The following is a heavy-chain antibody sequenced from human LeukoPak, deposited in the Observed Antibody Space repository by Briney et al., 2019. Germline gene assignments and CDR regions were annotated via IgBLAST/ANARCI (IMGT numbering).Heavy chain of an antibody. V-gene: IGHV3-7*01. D-gene: IGHD6-13*01. CDR2: IKQDGSEK. J-gene: IGHJ5*02. CDR1: GFTFSSRDW. CDR3: ARDQATGSSWYGFGWFDP. Sequence: HSGGSLRLSCAASGFTFSSRDWMTWVRQAPGKGLEWVANIKQDGSEKNYVDSVKGRFTISRDNAKNSVDLQMNSLRAEDTAVYYCARDQATGSSWYGFGWFDPWGQGTLVTVSS.